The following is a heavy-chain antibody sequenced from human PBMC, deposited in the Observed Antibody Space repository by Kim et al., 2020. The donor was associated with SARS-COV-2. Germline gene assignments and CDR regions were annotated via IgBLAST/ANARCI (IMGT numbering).Heavy chain of an antibody. CDR2: INHSGST. V-gene: IGHV4-34*01. D-gene: IGHD6-13*01. CDR1: GGSFSGYY. CDR3: ARKRGSPSFYSSSSNHVRYFDY. J-gene: IGHJ4*02. Sequence: SETLSLTCAVYGGSFSGYYWSWIRQPPGKGLEWIGEINHSGSTNYNPSLKSRVTISVDTSKNQFSLKLSSVTAADTAVYYCARKRGSPSFYSSSSNHVRYFDYWGQGTLVTVSS.